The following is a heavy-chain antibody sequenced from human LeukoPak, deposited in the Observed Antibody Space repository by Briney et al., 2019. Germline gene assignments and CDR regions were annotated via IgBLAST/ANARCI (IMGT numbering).Heavy chain of an antibody. CDR3: ARGTEYYDFWSGYYSYFDY. CDR2: IYYSGNT. J-gene: IGHJ4*02. D-gene: IGHD3-3*01. Sequence: PSETLSLTCTVSGDSISSSNSYWGWIRQPPGEGLEWIGSIYYSGNTYYNTSLKSRVTISVDTSKNQFSLRLNSVTAADTAVYYCARGTEYYDFWSGYYSYFDYWGQGTLVTVSS. V-gene: IGHV4-39*01. CDR1: GDSISSSNSY.